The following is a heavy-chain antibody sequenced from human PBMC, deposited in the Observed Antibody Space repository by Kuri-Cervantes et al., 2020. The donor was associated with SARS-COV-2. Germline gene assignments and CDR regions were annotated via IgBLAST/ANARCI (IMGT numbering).Heavy chain of an antibody. Sequence: ASVKASCKVSGYTLTELSMHWVRQAPGKGLEWMGGFDPEDGETIYAQKFQGRVTVTSDTSTSTVYMELSSLRSEDTAVYYCARAWDSSGYYSHDFWGQGTLVTVSS. D-gene: IGHD3-22*01. CDR3: ARAWDSSGYYSHDF. V-gene: IGHV1-24*01. J-gene: IGHJ4*02. CDR2: FDPEDGET. CDR1: GYTLTELS.